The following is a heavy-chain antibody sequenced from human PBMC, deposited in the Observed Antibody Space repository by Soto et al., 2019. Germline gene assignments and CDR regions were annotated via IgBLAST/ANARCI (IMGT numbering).Heavy chain of an antibody. CDR2: IYWDDDK. D-gene: IGHD4-17*01. CDR1: GFSLSTSGVG. V-gene: IGHV2-5*02. CDR3: THRPARPYYDDGDDADVCYFAL. Sequence: QITLKESGPTLVNPTQPLTMTCTFSGFSLSTSGVGVGWNRQPPGKALEWLALIYWDDDKRYSPSLKSRLTITNDTFKNHVVLTMTIIDPVDTATYYCTHRPARPYYDDGDDADVCYFALWGRGTLVTVSS. J-gene: IGHJ2*01.